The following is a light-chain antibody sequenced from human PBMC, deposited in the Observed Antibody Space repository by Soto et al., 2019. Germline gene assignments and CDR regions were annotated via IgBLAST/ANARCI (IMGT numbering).Light chain of an antibody. CDR1: QVVSRK. CDR3: QQYHTWPIT. Sequence: DIVMTQSPATLCVAPGQRVTFSCRASQVVSRKLAWYQHKPGQAPRLLISGASTGATGIPARFSGSGSGTDFTLTISSLQSEDCAIYYCQQYHTWPITFGGGTKVDIK. V-gene: IGKV3-15*01. CDR2: GAS. J-gene: IGKJ4*01.